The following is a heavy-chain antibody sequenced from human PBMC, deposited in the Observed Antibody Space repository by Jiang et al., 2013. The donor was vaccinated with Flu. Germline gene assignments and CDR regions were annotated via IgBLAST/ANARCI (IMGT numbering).Heavy chain of an antibody. CDR3: AKDQYSSSWNYYYYYGMDV. D-gene: IGHD6-13*01. CDR2: ISGSGGST. J-gene: IGHJ6*02. V-gene: IGHV3-23*01. CDR1: GFTFSSYA. Sequence: RLSCAASGFTFSSYAMSWVRQAPGKGLEWVSAISGSGGSTYYADSVKGRFTISRDNSKNTLYLQMNSLRAEDTAVYYCAKDQYSSSWNYYYYYGMDVWGQGTTVTVSS.